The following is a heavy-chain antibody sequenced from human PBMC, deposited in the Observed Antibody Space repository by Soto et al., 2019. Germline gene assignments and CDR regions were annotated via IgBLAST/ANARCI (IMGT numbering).Heavy chain of an antibody. CDR1: GGSFSGYY. Sequence: PSETLSLTCAIYGGSFSGYYWSWLRQPPGKGLEWIGEINHSGSTNYNPSLKSRVTISADTSKNQFSLKLSSVTAADTAVYYCAFSYYDILTGTMGRGYWGQGTLVTVSS. D-gene: IGHD3-9*01. CDR2: INHSGST. CDR3: AFSYYDILTGTMGRGY. J-gene: IGHJ4*02. V-gene: IGHV4-34*01.